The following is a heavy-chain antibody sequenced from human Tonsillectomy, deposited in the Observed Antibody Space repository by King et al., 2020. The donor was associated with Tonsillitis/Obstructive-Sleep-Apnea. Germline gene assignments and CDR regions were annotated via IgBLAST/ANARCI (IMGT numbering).Heavy chain of an antibody. CDR1: GGTFSSYA. CDR3: ARGSTGMATIHPAFDD. J-gene: IGHJ4*02. V-gene: IGHV1-69*10. Sequence: QLVQSGSEVKKPGSSVKVSCKASGGTFSSYAISWVRQAPGQGLEWMGGTIPILGIANYAQKFQGRVTITADKSTSTDYMELRSLRSEDTAVYYCARGSTGMATIHPAFDDWGQGTLVTVAS. CDR2: TIPILGIA. D-gene: IGHD5-24*01.